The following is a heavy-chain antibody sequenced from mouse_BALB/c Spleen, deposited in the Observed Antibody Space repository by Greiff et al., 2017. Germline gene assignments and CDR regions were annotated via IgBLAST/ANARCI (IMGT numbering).Heavy chain of an antibody. J-gene: IGHJ3*01. CDR2: ILPGSGST. CDR1: GYTFSSYW. D-gene: IGHD2-3*01. Sequence: VKLQESGAELMKPGASVKISCKATGYTFSSYWIEWVKQRPGHGLEWIGEILPGSGSTNYNEKFKGKATFTADTSSNTAYMQLSSLTSEDSAVYYCARGAGYYVGFAYWGQGTLVTVSA. V-gene: IGHV1-9*01. CDR3: ARGAGYYVGFAY.